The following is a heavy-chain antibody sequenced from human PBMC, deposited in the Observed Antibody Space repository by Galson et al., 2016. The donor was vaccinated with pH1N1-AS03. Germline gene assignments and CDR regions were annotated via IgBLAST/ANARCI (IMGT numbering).Heavy chain of an antibody. D-gene: IGHD6-25*01. Sequence: SVKVSCKASGDTFSGYGITWVRQAPGQGLEWMGGIIPTYGTSNYAQKFQGRVTITADESTSTTYMDLSSLRSEDTAVYFCARRRLDPFRGASGWYFYFYGVDVWGQGTTGTVSS. CDR1: GDTFSGYG. V-gene: IGHV1-69*13. J-gene: IGHJ6*02. CDR3: ARRRLDPFRGASGWYFYFYGVDV. CDR2: IIPTYGTS.